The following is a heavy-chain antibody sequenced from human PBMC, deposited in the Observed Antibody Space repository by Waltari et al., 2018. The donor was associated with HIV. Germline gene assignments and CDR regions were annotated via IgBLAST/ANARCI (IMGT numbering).Heavy chain of an antibody. CDR2: VYTTGSI. J-gene: IGHJ4*02. Sequence: VQLKESGPGLVQPLQTLSLTCTVSGDSVSSGSYFWSWIRQPAGGGLAWIGRVYTTGSIDYSTSLKNRVTISLDTSKNVLSLKLASVTAADTAFYYCARDSPSGFGGILGLWGQGILVTVSS. D-gene: IGHD3-16*01. V-gene: IGHV4-61*02. CDR3: ARDSPSGFGGILGL. CDR1: GDSVSSGSYF.